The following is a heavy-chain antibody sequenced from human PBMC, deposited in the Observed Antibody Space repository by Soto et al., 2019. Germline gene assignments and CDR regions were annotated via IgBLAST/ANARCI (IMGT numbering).Heavy chain of an antibody. Sequence: ASVKVSCKASGYTFTSYAMHWVRQAPGQRLEWMGWINAGNGNTSYAQKFQGRVTMTRDTSTSTVFMELSSLRSDDTAVYYCARGGHIAVVTASFDYWGQGTLVTVSS. J-gene: IGHJ4*02. D-gene: IGHD2-21*02. CDR3: ARGGHIAVVTASFDY. CDR2: INAGNGNT. CDR1: GYTFTSYA. V-gene: IGHV1-3*01.